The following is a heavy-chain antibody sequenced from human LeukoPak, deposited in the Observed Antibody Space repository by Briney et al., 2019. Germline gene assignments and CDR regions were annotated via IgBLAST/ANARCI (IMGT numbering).Heavy chain of an antibody. Sequence: SETLSLTCTVSGGSISSSYWSWIRQPPGKGLEWIGYIYYSGSTNYNPSLKSRVTMSLDKSKNHLSLNLTSVTAADTAVYYCSRESGAFSPFGYWGQGTLVTVSS. D-gene: IGHD1-26*01. CDR2: IYYSGST. CDR3: SRESGAFSPFGY. CDR1: GGSISSSY. V-gene: IGHV4-59*12. J-gene: IGHJ4*02.